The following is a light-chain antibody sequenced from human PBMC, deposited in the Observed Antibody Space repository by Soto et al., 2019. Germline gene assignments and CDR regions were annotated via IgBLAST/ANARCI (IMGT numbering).Light chain of an antibody. CDR2: GAS. CDR1: QDIRSY. Sequence: TVMTQSPATLSLSPGERASLSCRASQDIRSYLAWYQQKPDQAPRLLIYGASKRATGVPARFSGSGSGTDFTLTISSLKSEDFAVYYCQQYDNWPLYTFGQGTRLQI. CDR3: QQYDNWPLYT. J-gene: IGKJ2*01. V-gene: IGKV3-15*01.